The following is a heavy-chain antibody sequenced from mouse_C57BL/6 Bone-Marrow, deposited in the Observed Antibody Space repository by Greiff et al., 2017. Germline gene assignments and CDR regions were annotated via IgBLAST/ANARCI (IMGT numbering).Heavy chain of an antibody. CDR2: IRNKANGYTT. V-gene: IGHV7-3*01. J-gene: IGHJ1*03. Sequence: EVQVVESGGGLVQPGGSLSLSCAASGFTFTDYYMRWVRQPPGKALEWLGFIRNKANGYTTEYSASVKGRFTISRDNSESILYLQMNALRAEDSATDYRARPNWDWYFDVWGTGTTVTVSS. D-gene: IGHD4-1*01. CDR1: GFTFTDYY. CDR3: ARPNWDWYFDV.